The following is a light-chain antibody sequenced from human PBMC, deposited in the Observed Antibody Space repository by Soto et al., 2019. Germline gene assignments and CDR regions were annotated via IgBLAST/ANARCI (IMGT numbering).Light chain of an antibody. V-gene: IGKV2-24*01. CDR3: MQDALYST. CDR1: QSPVDGDGITS. J-gene: IGKJ1*01. Sequence: DFVMTQSPLSLPVTLGQPASISCSSSQSPVDGDGITSLNWLHQRPGQPPRLLIYKVSNRFSGVPDRFSGSGAGTDFTLKINTVEAEDVGVYYCMQDALYSTFGQGTKV. CDR2: KVS.